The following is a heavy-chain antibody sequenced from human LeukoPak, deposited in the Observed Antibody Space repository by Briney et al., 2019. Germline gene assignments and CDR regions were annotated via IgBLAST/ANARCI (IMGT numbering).Heavy chain of an antibody. J-gene: IGHJ5*02. CDR3: ARDSGNWLDP. CDR1: GFTFSSYW. CDR2: IDSDGSTT. D-gene: IGHD3-10*01. V-gene: IGHV3-74*01. Sequence: GSLRLSCAASGFTFSSYWMHWVRQAPGKGLMWVSRIDSDGSTTTYADSVKGRFTISRDNAKNTLYLQMNSLRAEDTAVYYCARDSGNWLDPWGQGTLVTVSS.